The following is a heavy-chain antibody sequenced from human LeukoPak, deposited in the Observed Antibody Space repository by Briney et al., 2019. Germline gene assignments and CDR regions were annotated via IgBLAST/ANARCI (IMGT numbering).Heavy chain of an antibody. CDR3: ARDVTSSGWYVVDY. V-gene: IGHV3-30*04. J-gene: IGHJ4*02. Sequence: GGSLRLSCAASGFTFSSYAMHWVRQAPGKGLEWVAVISYDGSNKYYADSVKGRFTISRDNSKNTLYLQMNSLRAEDTAVYYCARDVTSSGWYVVDYWGQGTLVTVSS. CDR1: GFTFSSYA. D-gene: IGHD6-19*01. CDR2: ISYDGSNK.